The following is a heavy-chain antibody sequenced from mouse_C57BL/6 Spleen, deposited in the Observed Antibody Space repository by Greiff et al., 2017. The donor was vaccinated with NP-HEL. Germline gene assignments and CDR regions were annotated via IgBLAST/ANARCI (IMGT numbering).Heavy chain of an antibody. D-gene: IGHD2-5*01. CDR3: ARKDYSNYWYFDV. CDR2: IYPGDGDT. V-gene: IGHV1-80*01. CDR1: GYAFSSYW. Sequence: VKLMESGAELVKPGASVKISCKASGYAFSSYWMNWVKQRPGKGLEWIGQIYPGDGDTNYNGKFKGKATLTADKSSSTAYMQLSSLTSEDSAVYFCARKDYSNYWYFDVWGTGTTVTVSS. J-gene: IGHJ1*03.